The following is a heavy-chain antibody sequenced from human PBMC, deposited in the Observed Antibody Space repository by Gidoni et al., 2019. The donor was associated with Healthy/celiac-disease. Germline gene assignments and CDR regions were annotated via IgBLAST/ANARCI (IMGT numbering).Heavy chain of an antibody. CDR2: ISGSGGST. J-gene: IGHJ4*02. V-gene: IGHV3-23*01. CDR1: AFTFSSYA. D-gene: IGHD1-26*01. Sequence: EVQLLESGGGWVQPGGSLRLSCAASAFTFSSYALRWVRQAPGKGLEWVSAISGSGGSTYYADSVKGRFTISRDNSKNTLYLQMNSLRAEDTAVYYCAKDVRWELPGSNFDYWGQGTLVTVSS. CDR3: AKDVRWELPGSNFDY.